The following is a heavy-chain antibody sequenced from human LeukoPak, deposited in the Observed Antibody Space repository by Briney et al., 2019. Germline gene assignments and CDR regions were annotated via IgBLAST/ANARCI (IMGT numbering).Heavy chain of an antibody. CDR2: ISGSRNYI. J-gene: IGHJ6*02. CDR1: GFTFSSYF. Sequence: GGSLRLSCAASGFTFSSYFMNWVRQAPGKGLDWVSSISGSRNYIYYTDSVKGRFTISRDNAKNSLYLQMDSLRAEDTAVYYCARNTPSLSTNGMDVWGQGTTVTVSS. CDR3: ARNTPSLSTNGMDV. D-gene: IGHD3-3*02. V-gene: IGHV3-21*01.